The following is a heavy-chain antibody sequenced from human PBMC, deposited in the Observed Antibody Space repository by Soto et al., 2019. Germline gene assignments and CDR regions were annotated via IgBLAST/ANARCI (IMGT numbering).Heavy chain of an antibody. CDR1: GFTFSTYA. CDR3: AKELAYCGGDCSPTYYYYYYGMDV. Sequence: QVQLVESGGGVVQPGRSLRLSCAASGFTFSTYAMDWVRQAPGKGLEWVALISYDGSNTYYADSVKGRLTISRDNSKSTLYLQMNSLRGEDTAVYYCAKELAYCGGDCSPTYYYYYYGMDVWGQGTTVTVSS. D-gene: IGHD2-21*02. CDR2: ISYDGSNT. J-gene: IGHJ6*02. V-gene: IGHV3-30*18.